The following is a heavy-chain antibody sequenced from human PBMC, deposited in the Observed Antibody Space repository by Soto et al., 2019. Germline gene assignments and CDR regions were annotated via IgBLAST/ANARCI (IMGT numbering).Heavy chain of an antibody. D-gene: IGHD2-21*02. V-gene: IGHV1-2*02. J-gene: IGHJ4*02. CDR3: ARQLAYCGGDCYTEPIDY. CDR2: INPNTGGT. Sequence: ASVKVSCKASGYTFTAYYIHWLRQAPGQGLEWMGWINPNTGGTNYAQRFQGRVTMTRDTSISTAYMELSRLTSDDTALYYCARQLAYCGGDCYTEPIDYWGQGTLVTVS. CDR1: GYTFTAYY.